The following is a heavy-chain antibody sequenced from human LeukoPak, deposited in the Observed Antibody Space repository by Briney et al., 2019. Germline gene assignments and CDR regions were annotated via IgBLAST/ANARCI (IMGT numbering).Heavy chain of an antibody. CDR2: IYYSGST. CDR1: GGSINGYF. Sequence: SETLSLTCTVSGGSINGYFWSWIRQPPGKGLEWIGSIYYSGSTYYNPSLKSRVTISVDTSKNQFSLKLSSVTAADTAVYYCASFASRIAAAGMGYFDYWGQGTLVTVSS. CDR3: ASFASRIAAAGMGYFDY. V-gene: IGHV4-39*07. J-gene: IGHJ4*02. D-gene: IGHD6-13*01.